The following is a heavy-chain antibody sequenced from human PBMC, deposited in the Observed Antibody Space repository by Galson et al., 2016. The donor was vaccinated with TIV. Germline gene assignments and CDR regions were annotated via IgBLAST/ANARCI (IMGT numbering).Heavy chain of an antibody. J-gene: IGHJ4*02. D-gene: IGHD5-12*01. V-gene: IGHV3-15*01. CDR2: IKSKSDAGTT. CDR3: TTERSYGYNDH. Sequence: SLRLSCAASGFTFSKAWMTWVRQAPGKGLEWVGRIKSKSDAGTTEYAAPVKGRFIISRDDLKGTLFLQMDSLRTEDTAMYYCTTERSYGYNDHWGQGTLVTVSS. CDR1: GFTFSKAW.